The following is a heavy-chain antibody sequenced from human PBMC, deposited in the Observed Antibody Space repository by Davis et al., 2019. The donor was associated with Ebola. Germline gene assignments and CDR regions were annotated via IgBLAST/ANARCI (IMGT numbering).Heavy chain of an antibody. J-gene: IGHJ4*02. CDR3: ARDRYSDGSGYFFEQSH. CDR1: GYTFTGYY. V-gene: IGHV1-2*02. CDR2: INPNDGGT. D-gene: IGHD3-22*01. Sequence: ASVKVSCKASGYTFTGYYMHWLRQAPGQGLEWMRWINPNDGGTSYAQDFQGRVTITADESTSTAYMELSSLRSEDTAMYYCARDRYSDGSGYFFEQSHWGQGTLVTVSS.